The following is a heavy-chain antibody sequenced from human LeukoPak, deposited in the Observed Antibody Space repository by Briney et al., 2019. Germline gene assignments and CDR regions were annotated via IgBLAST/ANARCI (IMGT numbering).Heavy chain of an antibody. V-gene: IGHV3-23*01. CDR3: AKDGGYYLEYFQH. D-gene: IGHD3-22*01. CDR1: GFTFSNYA. J-gene: IGHJ1*01. Sequence: GGSLRLSCAASGFTFSNYAMSWVRQAPGKGPEWVSAINTNSGSIYYTDSVKGRFTTSRDNSKNTLYLQMNSLRAEDTAVYYCAKDGGYYLEYFQHWGQGTLVTVSS. CDR2: INTNSGSI.